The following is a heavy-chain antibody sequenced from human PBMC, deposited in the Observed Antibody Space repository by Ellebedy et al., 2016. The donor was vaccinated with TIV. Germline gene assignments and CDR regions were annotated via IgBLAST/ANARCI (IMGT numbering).Heavy chain of an antibody. J-gene: IGHJ6*03. CDR1: GYTFTSYY. CDR3: ARGRSVRRYYYYMDV. Sequence: ASVKVSXKASGYTFTSYYMHWVRQAPGQGLEWMGIINPSGGSTSYAQKFQGRVTMTRDTSTSTVYMELSSLRSDDTAVYYCARGRSVRRYYYYMDVWGKGTTVTVSS. CDR2: INPSGGST. V-gene: IGHV1-46*01. D-gene: IGHD3-10*02.